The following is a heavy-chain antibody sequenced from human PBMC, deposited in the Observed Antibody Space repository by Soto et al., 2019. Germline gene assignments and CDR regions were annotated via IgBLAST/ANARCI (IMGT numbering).Heavy chain of an antibody. Sequence: QVQLVESGGGVVQPGRSLRLSCTASGFMFSSYGMHWVRQAPGKGLEWVAVIWYDGSNKYYADSVKGQFTISRDNSKNTLYLQLNRLTAEDPAVYYCARGYWNYEGSYYYYYGLDVWGQGNTVTVSS. CDR2: IWYDGSNK. CDR1: GFMFSSYG. D-gene: IGHD1-7*01. CDR3: ARGYWNYEGSYYYYYGLDV. V-gene: IGHV3-33*01. J-gene: IGHJ6*02.